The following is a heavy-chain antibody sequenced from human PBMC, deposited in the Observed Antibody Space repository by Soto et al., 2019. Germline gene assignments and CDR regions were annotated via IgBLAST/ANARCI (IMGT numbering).Heavy chain of an antibody. J-gene: IGHJ5*02. D-gene: IGHD3-10*01. Sequence: PGGSLRLSCAASGFTFSSNLRHWVRQAPGKGLVWVARINSDGTTTTYADPVKGRFTISRDNAKNTVYLQMNSLRVEDTAVYYCATVGTGSYNWFDPWGRGTLVTVSS. V-gene: IGHV3-74*01. CDR2: INSDGTTT. CDR1: GFTFSSNL. CDR3: ATVGTGSYNWFDP.